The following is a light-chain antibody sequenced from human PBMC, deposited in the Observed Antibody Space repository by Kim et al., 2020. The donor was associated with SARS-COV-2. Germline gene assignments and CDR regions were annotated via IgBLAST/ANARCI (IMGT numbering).Light chain of an antibody. V-gene: IGLV3-25*03. CDR1: ALPKQY. CDR2: KDI. Sequence: SYELTQPPSVSVSPGQTARITCSGDALPKQYAYWYQQKPGQAPVVVIYKDIERPSGIPERFSGSSSGTTVTLTISGVQAEDEADYYCQSADSRGTYVVFGGGTKVTVL. J-gene: IGLJ2*01. CDR3: QSADSRGTYVV.